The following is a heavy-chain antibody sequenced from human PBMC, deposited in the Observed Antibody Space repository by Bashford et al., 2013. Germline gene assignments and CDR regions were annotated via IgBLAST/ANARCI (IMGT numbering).Heavy chain of an antibody. CDR2: IYYSGST. D-gene: IGHD6-19*01. Sequence: SETLSLTCTVSGGSVSSGSYYWSWIRQPPGKGLEWIGYIYYSGSTNYNPSLKSRVTISVDTSKNQFSLKLSSVTAADTAVYYCARDRVAVAGTGWFDPWGQGTLVTVSS. J-gene: IGHJ5*02. V-gene: IGHV4-61*01. CDR1: GGSVSSGSYY. CDR3: ARDRVAVAGTGWFDP.